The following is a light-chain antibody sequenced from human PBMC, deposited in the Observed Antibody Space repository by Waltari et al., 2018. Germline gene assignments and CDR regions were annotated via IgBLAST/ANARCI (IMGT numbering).Light chain of an antibody. CDR3: QQYNLFPHT. J-gene: IGKJ2*01. V-gene: IGKV1-5*03. CDR2: KAS. CDR1: QNILSW. Sequence: DNQMTQSPSTLSASVGDTVTITCRASQNILSWLAWHLQKPGKAPDLLIYKASTLETGVPSRFSGSGYGTEFTLTITSLQPDDAAIYFCQQYNLFPHTFGQGTKLEIK.